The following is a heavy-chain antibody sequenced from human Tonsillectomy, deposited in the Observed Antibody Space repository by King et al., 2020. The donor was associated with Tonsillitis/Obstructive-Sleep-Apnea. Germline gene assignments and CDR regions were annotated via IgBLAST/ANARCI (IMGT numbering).Heavy chain of an antibody. CDR2: ISWNSDTE. V-gene: IGHV3-9*01. CDR3: AKALGITSSYYHYMDV. D-gene: IGHD3-10*01. J-gene: IGHJ6*03. Sequence: VQLVESGGGLVQPGRSLRLSCAASGFTFDDYAMHWVRQAPGKGLEWVSGISWNSDTEAYADSVKGRFTISRDNAMSALYLQMNSLRPEDTAFYYCAKALGITSSYYHYMDVWGKGTTVTVSS. CDR1: GFTFDDYA.